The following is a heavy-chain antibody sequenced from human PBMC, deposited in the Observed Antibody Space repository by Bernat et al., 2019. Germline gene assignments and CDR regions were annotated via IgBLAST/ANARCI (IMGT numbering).Heavy chain of an antibody. CDR3: ARGPSWGATRITIFGVAPERFYYMDV. D-gene: IGHD3-3*01. Sequence: QVQLVQSGAEVKKPGASVKVSCKASGYTFTSYDINWVRQATGQGLEWMGWMNPNSGNTGYAQKFQGRVTMTRNTSISTAYMELSSLRSEDTAVYYCARGPSWGATRITIFGVAPERFYYMDVWGKGTTVTVSS. J-gene: IGHJ6*03. V-gene: IGHV1-8*01. CDR2: MNPNSGNT. CDR1: GYTFTSYD.